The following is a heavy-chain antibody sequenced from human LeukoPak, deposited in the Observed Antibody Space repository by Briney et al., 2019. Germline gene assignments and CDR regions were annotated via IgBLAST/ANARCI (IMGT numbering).Heavy chain of an antibody. CDR3: AGHRFQWPTYWYFDL. CDR1: GLTFNNYW. D-gene: IGHD1-1*01. Sequence: GSLRLSCAASGLTFNNYWMNWVRQAPGKGLEWIGYIYYSGSTNYNPSLKSRITLSVDMSKNLFSLRLNSVTAADTALYYCAGHRFQWPTYWYFDLWGRGTLVTVSS. V-gene: IGHV4-59*12. J-gene: IGHJ2*01. CDR2: IYYSGST.